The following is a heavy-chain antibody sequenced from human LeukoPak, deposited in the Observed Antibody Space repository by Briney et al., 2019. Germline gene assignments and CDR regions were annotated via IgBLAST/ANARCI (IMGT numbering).Heavy chain of an antibody. CDR1: GYTFTSYA. Sequence: ASVKVSFTASGYTFTSYAMHWVRQAPGQRLEWMGWINAGNGNTKYSQKFQGRVTITRDTSASTAYMELSSLRSEDTAVYYCARGFSYYYDSSGSIWGQGTLVTVSS. V-gene: IGHV1-3*01. J-gene: IGHJ4*02. CDR3: ARGFSYYYDSSGSI. CDR2: INAGNGNT. D-gene: IGHD3-22*01.